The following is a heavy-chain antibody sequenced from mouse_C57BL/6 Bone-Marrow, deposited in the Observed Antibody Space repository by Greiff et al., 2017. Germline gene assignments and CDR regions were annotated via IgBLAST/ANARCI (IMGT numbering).Heavy chain of an antibody. Sequence: QVQLQQSGPELVKPGASVKLSCKASGYTFTSYDINWVKQRPGQGLEWIGWIYPRDGSTKYNEKFKGKATLTADKSSSTAYMQLSSLTYEDSAVYYCARGNSNYNYWGQGTLVTVSA. V-gene: IGHV1-85*01. D-gene: IGHD2-5*01. CDR3: ARGNSNYNY. CDR1: GYTFTSYD. CDR2: IYPRDGST. J-gene: IGHJ3*01.